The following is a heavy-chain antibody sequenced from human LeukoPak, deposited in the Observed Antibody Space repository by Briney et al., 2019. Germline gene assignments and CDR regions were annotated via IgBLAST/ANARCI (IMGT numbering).Heavy chain of an antibody. CDR1: GGSITGYY. V-gene: IGHV4-4*07. J-gene: IGHJ3*02. D-gene: IGHD2-15*01. CDR2: IYTSGIT. Sequence: SETLSLTCTVSGGSITGYYWSWIQQPAGKGLEWIGRIYTSGITDYNPSLKSRVTMSVDTSKNQFSLKLSSVTAADTAVYYCARDCSGGSCYPAAFDIWGQGTMVTVSS. CDR3: ARDCSGGSCYPAAFDI.